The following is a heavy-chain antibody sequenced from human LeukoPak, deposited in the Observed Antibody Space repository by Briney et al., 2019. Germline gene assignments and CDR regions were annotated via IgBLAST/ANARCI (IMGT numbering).Heavy chain of an antibody. CDR3: ARQGPQAYYYDSSGPSGGDY. D-gene: IGHD3-22*01. CDR1: GGSISSGDCY. V-gene: IGHV4-30-4*01. CDR2: IYYSGST. Sequence: SETLSLTCTVAGGSISSGDCYWSWIRQPPGKGLEWIGYIYYSGSTFYNPSLKSRVTISVDTSKNQFSLKLTSVTAADTAVYYCARQGPQAYYYDSSGPSGGDYWGQGALVTVSS. J-gene: IGHJ4*02.